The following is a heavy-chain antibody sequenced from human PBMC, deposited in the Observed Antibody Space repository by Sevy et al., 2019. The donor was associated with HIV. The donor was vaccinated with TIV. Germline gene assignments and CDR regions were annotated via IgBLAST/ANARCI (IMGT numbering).Heavy chain of an antibody. Sequence: GGSLRLSCAASGFTFSDHYMEWVRQAPGKGLEWVGRTRNKADSYPTEYAASVKGRFTISRDDSKNSLYLKMNSLKTEDTAVYYCATHAGIAAAGRVFDYWGQGTLVTVSS. V-gene: IGHV3-72*01. CDR3: ATHAGIAAAGRVFDY. D-gene: IGHD6-13*01. J-gene: IGHJ4*02. CDR2: TRNKADSYPT. CDR1: GFTFSDHY.